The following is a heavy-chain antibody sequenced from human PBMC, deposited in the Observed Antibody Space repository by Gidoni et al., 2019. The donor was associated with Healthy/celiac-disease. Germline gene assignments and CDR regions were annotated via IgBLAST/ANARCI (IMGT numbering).Heavy chain of an antibody. CDR3: ARGRQVSPPNLSGYADY. J-gene: IGHJ4*02. CDR2: INHSGST. V-gene: IGHV4-34*01. Sequence: QVQLQQWRAGLLKPSETLSLTCAVYGGSFSGYYWSWIRQPPGKGLEWIGEINHSGSTNYNPSLKSRVTISVDTSKNQFSLKLSSVTAADTAVYYCARGRQVSPPNLSGYADYWGQGTLVTVSS. D-gene: IGHD5-12*01. CDR1: GGSFSGYY.